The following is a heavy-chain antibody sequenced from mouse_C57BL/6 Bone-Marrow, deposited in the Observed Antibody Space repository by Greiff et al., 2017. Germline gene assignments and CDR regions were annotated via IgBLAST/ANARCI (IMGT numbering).Heavy chain of an antibody. J-gene: IGHJ1*03. D-gene: IGHD2-1*01. CDR2: INPNNGGT. Sequence: VQLQQSGPELVKPGASVKIPCKASGYTFTDYNMDWVKQSHGKSLEWIGDINPNNGGTIYNQKFKGKATLTVDKSSSTAYLELSSLTSEDTAVYYCAGGDYGNYWYFDVWGTGTTVTVSS. CDR1: GYTFTDYN. CDR3: AGGDYGNYWYFDV. V-gene: IGHV1-18*01.